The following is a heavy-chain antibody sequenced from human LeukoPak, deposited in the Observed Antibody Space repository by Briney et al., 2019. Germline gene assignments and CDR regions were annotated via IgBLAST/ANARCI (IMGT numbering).Heavy chain of an antibody. V-gene: IGHV3-30*02. Sequence: GGSLRLSCAASGFTVSSNYMSWVRQAPGKGLEWVAFIRYDGSNKYYADSVKGRFTISRDNAKNSLYLQMNSLRAEDTAVYYCGRGGAMVINYWGQGTLVTVSS. CDR1: GFTVSSNY. CDR2: IRYDGSNK. J-gene: IGHJ4*02. CDR3: GRGGAMVINY. D-gene: IGHD5-18*01.